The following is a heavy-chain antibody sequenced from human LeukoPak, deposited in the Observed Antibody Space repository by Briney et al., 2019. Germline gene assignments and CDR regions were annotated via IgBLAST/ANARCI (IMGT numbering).Heavy chain of an antibody. J-gene: IGHJ4*02. Sequence: SETLSLTCTVSGGSISSYYWSWIRQPPGKGLEWIGYIYYSGSTNYNPSLKSRVTISVDTSKNQFSLKLSSVPAADTAVYYCASAVVGAYLYWGQGTLVTVSS. D-gene: IGHD1-26*01. CDR3: ASAVVGAYLY. V-gene: IGHV4-59*01. CDR2: IYYSGST. CDR1: GGSISSYY.